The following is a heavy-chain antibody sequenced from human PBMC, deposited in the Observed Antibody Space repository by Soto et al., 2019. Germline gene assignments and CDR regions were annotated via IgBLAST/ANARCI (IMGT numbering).Heavy chain of an antibody. CDR1: GGTFSSYA. CDR2: IIPIFGTA. J-gene: IGHJ4*01. V-gene: IGHV1-69*13. D-gene: IGHD2-15*01. CDR3: ARAPYCSGGSCYYFDY. Sequence: SVKVSCKASGGTFSSYASSWERQAPGQGLEWMGGIIPIFGTANYAQKFQGRVTITADESTSTAYMELSSLRSEDTAVYYCARAPYCSGGSCYYFDYWGHGTLVTLSS.